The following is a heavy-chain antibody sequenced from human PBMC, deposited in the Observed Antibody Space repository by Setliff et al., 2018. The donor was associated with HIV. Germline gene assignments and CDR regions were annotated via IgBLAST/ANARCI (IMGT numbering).Heavy chain of an antibody. CDR2: ISYDGSNK. CDR1: GFSFSSYG. D-gene: IGHD4-4*01. J-gene: IGHJ6*03. Sequence: GESLKISCAASGFSFSSYGMHWVRQAPGKGLEWVAVISYDGSNKYYADSVKGRFTISRDNSKNTLYLQMNSLRAEDTAVYYCAKESGLYSNYKYYYYMDVWGKGTTVTVSS. V-gene: IGHV3-30*18. CDR3: AKESGLYSNYKYYYYMDV.